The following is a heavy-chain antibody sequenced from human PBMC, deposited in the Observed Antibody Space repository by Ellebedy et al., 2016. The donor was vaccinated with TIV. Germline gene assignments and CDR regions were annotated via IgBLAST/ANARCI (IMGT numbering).Heavy chain of an antibody. CDR2: INHSGST. CDR3: ARDHGSGSYYYNGMVY. V-gene: IGHV4-34*01. CDR1: GGSFSGYY. D-gene: IGHD3-10*01. Sequence: SETLSLTXAVYGGSFSGYYWSWIRQPPGKGLEWIGEINHSGSTNYNPSLKSRVTISVDTSKNQFSLKLSSVTAADTAVYYCARDHGSGSYYYNGMVYWGQGTLVTVSS. J-gene: IGHJ4*02.